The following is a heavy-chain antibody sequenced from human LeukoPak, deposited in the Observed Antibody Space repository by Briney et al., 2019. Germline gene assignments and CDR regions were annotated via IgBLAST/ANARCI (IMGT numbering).Heavy chain of an antibody. CDR3: VKVGGSGYYPDI. CDR1: GFTFSSYA. D-gene: IGHD3-22*01. Sequence: PGGSLRLSCAASGFTFSSYAMSWVRQAPEEGLEWVSAISASGGSTYHADSAKGRFTISRDNSKNTVNLQMNSLRGEDTAVYYCVKVGGSGYYPDIWGQETVVSVSS. V-gene: IGHV3-23*01. CDR2: ISASGGST. J-gene: IGHJ3*02.